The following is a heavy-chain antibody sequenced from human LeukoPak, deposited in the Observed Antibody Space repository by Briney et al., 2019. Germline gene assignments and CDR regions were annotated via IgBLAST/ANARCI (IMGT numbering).Heavy chain of an antibody. Sequence: SETLSLTCTVSGGSLNIYNSYWNWIRQSPGKGLEWIGSILYSGDTYYNPSLKSRVTISVDTSKNQFSLKLSSVTAADTAVYYCARHFSSGYYDYWGQGTLVTVSS. V-gene: IGHV4-39*01. D-gene: IGHD3-22*01. CDR2: ILYSGDT. CDR3: ARHFSSGYYDY. CDR1: GGSLNIYNSY. J-gene: IGHJ4*02.